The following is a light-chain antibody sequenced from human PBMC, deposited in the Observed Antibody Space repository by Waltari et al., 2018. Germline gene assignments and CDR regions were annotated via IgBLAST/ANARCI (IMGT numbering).Light chain of an antibody. V-gene: IGLV2-23*02. CDR1: TRDVGGYTY. CDR2: DVT. J-gene: IGLJ2*01. Sequence: QSALTQPASVSGSPGQSITIPCAGTTRDVGGYTYVPWYQHHPGKAPKLMIYDVTQRPSGVSSRFSGSKSGNTASLTISGLQTDDEGDYYCCSYGGGSTVIFGGGTKLTVL. CDR3: CSYGGGSTVI.